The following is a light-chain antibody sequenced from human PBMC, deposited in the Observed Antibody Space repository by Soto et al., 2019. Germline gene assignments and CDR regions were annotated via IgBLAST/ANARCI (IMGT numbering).Light chain of an antibody. Sequence: DIVMTQSPDSLAVSRGERATVNCKSSQSVLYSSNNKSYLAWYQQKPGQPPKLLIYWASTRESGVPERFSGSGSGTDFTLTITSLQAEDVAVYYCQQYYTTLFTFGPGTKVDIK. CDR1: QSVLYSSNNKSY. V-gene: IGKV4-1*01. CDR2: WAS. CDR3: QQYYTTLFT. J-gene: IGKJ3*01.